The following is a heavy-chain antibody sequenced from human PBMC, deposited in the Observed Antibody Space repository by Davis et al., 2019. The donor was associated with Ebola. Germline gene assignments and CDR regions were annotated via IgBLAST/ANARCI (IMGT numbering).Heavy chain of an antibody. D-gene: IGHD4-23*01. CDR2: IYHSGST. CDR1: GYSISSGYY. J-gene: IGHJ4*02. V-gene: IGHV4-38-2*02. Sequence: SETLSLTCTVSGYSISSGYYWGWIRQPPGKGLEWIGSIYHSGSTYYNPSLKSRVTISVDTSKNQFSLKLSSVTAADTAVYYCARHCLNQGRLRWSDYWGQGTVVAVSS. CDR3: ARHCLNQGRLRWSDY.